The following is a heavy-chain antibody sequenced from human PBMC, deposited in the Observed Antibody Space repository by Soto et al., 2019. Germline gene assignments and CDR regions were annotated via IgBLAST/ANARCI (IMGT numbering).Heavy chain of an antibody. CDR2: IIPIFGTA. Sequence: SVKVSCKASGGTFSSYAISWVRQAPGQGPEWMGGIIPIFGTANYAQKFQGRVTITADESTSTAYMELSSLRSEDTAVYYCARAPLNYYDSSGYYFNWFDPWGQGTLVTVSS. V-gene: IGHV1-69*13. D-gene: IGHD3-22*01. CDR3: ARAPLNYYDSSGYYFNWFDP. J-gene: IGHJ5*02. CDR1: GGTFSSYA.